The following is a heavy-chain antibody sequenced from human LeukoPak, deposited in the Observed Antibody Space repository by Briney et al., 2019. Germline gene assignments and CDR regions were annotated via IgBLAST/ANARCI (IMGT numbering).Heavy chain of an antibody. V-gene: IGHV3-30-3*01. CDR2: ISYDGSNK. CDR3: ASPNWNVDY. Sequence: GGSLRLSCLTSGFTLSTNAMSWVRQAPGKGLEWVAVISYDGSNKYYADSVKGRFTISRDNSKNTLYLQMNSLRAEDTAVYYCASPNWNVDYWGQGTLVTVSS. J-gene: IGHJ4*02. CDR1: GFTLSTNA. D-gene: IGHD1-20*01.